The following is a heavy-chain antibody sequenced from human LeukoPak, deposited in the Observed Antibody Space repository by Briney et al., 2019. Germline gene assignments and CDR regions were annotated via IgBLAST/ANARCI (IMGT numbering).Heavy chain of an antibody. CDR3: AKDERNRRSGGSCY. CDR1: GFTFSSYA. Sequence: GGSLRLSCAASGFTFSSYAMSWVRQAPGKGLEWVSAISGSGGSTYYADSVKGRFTISRDNSKNTLYLQMSSLRAEDTAVYYCAKDERNRRSGGSCYWGQGTLVTVSP. D-gene: IGHD2-15*01. J-gene: IGHJ4*02. CDR2: ISGSGGST. V-gene: IGHV3-23*01.